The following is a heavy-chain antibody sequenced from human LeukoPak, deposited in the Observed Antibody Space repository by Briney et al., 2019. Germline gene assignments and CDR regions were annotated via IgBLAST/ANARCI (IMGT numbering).Heavy chain of an antibody. CDR3: AKIGRRYDFWTGYYEEEVDYMDV. V-gene: IGHV3-43D*03. CDR1: GFTFDDYA. D-gene: IGHD3-3*01. CDR2: ISWDGGST. Sequence: GGSLRLSCAASGFTFDDYAMHWVRQAPGKGLEWVSLISWDGGSTYYADSVKGRFTISRDNAKNSLYLQMNSLRAEDTAVYYCAKIGRRYDFWTGYYEEEVDYMDVWGKGTTVTVSS. J-gene: IGHJ6*03.